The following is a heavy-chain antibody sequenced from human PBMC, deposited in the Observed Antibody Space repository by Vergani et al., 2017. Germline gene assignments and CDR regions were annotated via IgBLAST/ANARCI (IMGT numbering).Heavy chain of an antibody. V-gene: IGHV3-48*02. CDR2: ISSSSSTI. CDR3: ARGLSDSSGYYPYWFDP. CDR1: GFTFSSYS. D-gene: IGHD3-22*01. J-gene: IGHJ5*02. Sequence: EVQLLESGGGLVQPGGSLRLSCAASGFTFSSYSMNWVRQAPGKGLEWVSYISSSSSTIYYADSVKGRFTISRDNAKNSLYLQMNSLRDEDTAVYYCARGLSDSSGYYPYWFDPWGQGTLVTVSS.